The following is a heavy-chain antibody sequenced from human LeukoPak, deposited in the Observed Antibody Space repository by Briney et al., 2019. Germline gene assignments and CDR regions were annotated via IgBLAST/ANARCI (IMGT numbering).Heavy chain of an antibody. CDR2: SNWNGGGT. CDR1: GVTFGGNG. D-gene: IGHD2-2*01. V-gene: IGHV3-20*04. CDR3: ARATIVVVPGYYMDV. J-gene: IGHJ6*03. Sequence: VGSLTLSCADSGVTFGGNGMSWVWSAQRKGKEWVCGSNWNGGGTGYADSMKGRFTISRDNAKNSLSLQMTTLRAEDTALYYCARATIVVVPGYYMDVRGKGTTVTVSS.